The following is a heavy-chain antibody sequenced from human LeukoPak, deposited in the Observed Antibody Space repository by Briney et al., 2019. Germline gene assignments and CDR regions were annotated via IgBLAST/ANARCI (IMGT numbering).Heavy chain of an antibody. J-gene: IGHJ4*02. CDR3: ASPQRKGGRDNFDY. Sequence: SETLSLTCAVYGGSFSGYYWSWIRQPPGKGLEWIGEIYHSGDTNYNPSLKSRVAISVDTSKKQFSLKLSSVTAADTAVYYCASPQRKGGRDNFDYWGQGTLVTVSS. CDR2: IYHSGDT. CDR1: GGSFSGYY. V-gene: IGHV4-34*01. D-gene: IGHD1-1*01.